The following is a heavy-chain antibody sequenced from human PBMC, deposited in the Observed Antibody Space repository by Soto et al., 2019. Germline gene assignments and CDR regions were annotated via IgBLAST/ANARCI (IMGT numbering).Heavy chain of an antibody. D-gene: IGHD2-8*02. CDR2: IIPIFGTA. CDR3: ARDILSVGPRANDAFDV. Sequence: QVQLVQSGAEVKKPGSSVKVSCKASGGTFSSYSINWVRQAPGQGLEWMGEIIPIFGTANYAQKFQGRVTISRHSSASIVYVEVSDLTSEDTAVFYCARDILSVGPRANDAFDVWGQGTMVTVSS. CDR1: GGTFSSYS. V-gene: IGHV1-69*01. J-gene: IGHJ3*01.